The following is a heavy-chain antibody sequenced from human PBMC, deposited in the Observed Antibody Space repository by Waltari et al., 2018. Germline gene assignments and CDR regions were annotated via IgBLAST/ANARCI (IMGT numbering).Heavy chain of an antibody. CDR3: ARAEKVYRGVLDY. V-gene: IGHV1-46*01. Sequence: QVQLVQSGAEVKKPGASVKVSCKTSGYTFTNYYLHWLRQAPGQGLEWMGFINPKGGGTTYARKFQGRITMTRDTSTSTVYMDLSSLRSNDTAVYYCARAEKVYRGVLDYWGQGTLVTVSS. CDR1: GYTFTNYY. CDR2: INPKGGGT. D-gene: IGHD3-10*01. J-gene: IGHJ4*02.